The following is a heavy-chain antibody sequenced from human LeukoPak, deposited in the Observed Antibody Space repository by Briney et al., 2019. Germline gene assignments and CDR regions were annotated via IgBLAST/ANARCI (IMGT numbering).Heavy chain of an antibody. D-gene: IGHD6-13*01. Sequence: GGSLRLSCAASGFTFSSYAMSWVRQAPGKGLEWVSAISGNGGYTYYADSVKGRFTISRDNSKNTLYLQMNSLRAEDTAVYYCAKDPYSSAWFSRDWFNPWGQGTLVTVSS. J-gene: IGHJ5*02. V-gene: IGHV3-23*01. CDR3: AKDPYSSAWFSRDWFNP. CDR1: GFTFSSYA. CDR2: ISGNGGYT.